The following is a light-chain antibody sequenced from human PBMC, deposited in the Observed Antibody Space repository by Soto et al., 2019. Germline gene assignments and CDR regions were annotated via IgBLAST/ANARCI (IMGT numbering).Light chain of an antibody. CDR3: CSSAGSYTEV. CDR2: AVS. V-gene: IGLV2-14*01. J-gene: IGLJ1*01. Sequence: QSVLTQPASVSGSPGQSITISCTGTSSDVGLYDYVSWYQQHPGKAPQLMIYAVSNRPSGVSNRFSASKSGNTASLFISGLQAEEQADYYCCSSAGSYTEVFGTGTKVTVL. CDR1: SSDVGLYDY.